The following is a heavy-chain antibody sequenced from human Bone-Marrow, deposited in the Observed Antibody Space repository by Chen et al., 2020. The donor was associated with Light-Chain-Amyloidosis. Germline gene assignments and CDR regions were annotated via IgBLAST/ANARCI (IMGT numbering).Heavy chain of an antibody. CDR2: IYSSGSS. D-gene: IGHD3-22*01. CDR3: ARDYYDSSGYTDAFDI. Sequence: QVQLQLSGPGLVKPSETLSLKCSVSGDSITSSTYYWGWIRQPPGKGLEYIASIYSSGSSYYKPSLKSRVTISVDTSKNQFSLRLTPATAADTAVYYCARDYYDSSGYTDAFDIWGQGTMVTVSS. J-gene: IGHJ3*02. V-gene: IGHV4-39*07. CDR1: GDSITSSTYY.